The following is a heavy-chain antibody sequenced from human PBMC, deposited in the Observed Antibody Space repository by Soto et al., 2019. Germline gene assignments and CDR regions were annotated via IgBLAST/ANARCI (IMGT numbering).Heavy chain of an antibody. D-gene: IGHD6-19*01. Sequence: VQLVESGGGVVQPGRSLRLSCAASGFTFSDYAMHWVRQAPGKGLEWVAVVSHDGRNTHYADSVKGRFTISRDSSKNTVALEITRLSAEDTGVYYCAAGGRQWLVPSGFNCWGQGAMDTVSS. CDR3: AAGGRQWLVPSGFNC. V-gene: IGHV3-30*03. CDR1: GFTFSDYA. CDR2: VSHDGRNT. J-gene: IGHJ4*02.